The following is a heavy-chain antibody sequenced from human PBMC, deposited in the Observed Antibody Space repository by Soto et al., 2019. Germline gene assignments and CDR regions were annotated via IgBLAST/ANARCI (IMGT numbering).Heavy chain of an antibody. Sequence: PGESLKISCKGSGYSFTSYWISWVRQMPGKGLEWMGRIDPSDSYTNYSPSFQGHVTISADKPISTAYLQWSSLKASDTAMYYCARRWSNDTIFTYGTDVWGQGTTVTVSS. D-gene: IGHD3-3*01. CDR1: GYSFTSYW. J-gene: IGHJ6*02. CDR3: ARRWSNDTIFTYGTDV. V-gene: IGHV5-10-1*01. CDR2: IDPSDSYT.